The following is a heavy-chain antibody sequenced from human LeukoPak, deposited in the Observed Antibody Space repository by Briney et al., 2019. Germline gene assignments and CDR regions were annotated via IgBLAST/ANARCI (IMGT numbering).Heavy chain of an antibody. J-gene: IGHJ4*02. CDR1: GGSITSPNW. D-gene: IGHD1-1*01. V-gene: IGHV4-59*11. CDR2: IYYSGST. Sequence: SETLSLTCGVSGGSITSPNWWSWVRQPPGKGLEWIGNIYYSGSTNYNPSLKSRVTISVDTSKNQFSLKLSSVTAADTAIYYCARGRSERSFDYWGQGTLVTVSS. CDR3: ARGRSERSFDY.